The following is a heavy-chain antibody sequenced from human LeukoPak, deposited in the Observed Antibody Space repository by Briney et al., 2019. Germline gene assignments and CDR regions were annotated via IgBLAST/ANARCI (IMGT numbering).Heavy chain of an antibody. CDR2: IYSGGST. J-gene: IGHJ4*02. D-gene: IGHD6-13*01. CDR1: GFTVSSNY. V-gene: IGHV3-66*01. CDR3: ARGPRSSWFPFDY. Sequence: GGSLRLSCAASGFTVSSNYMSWVRQAPGKGLEWVSVIYSGGSTYYADSVKGRFTISRDNSKNTLYLQMNSLRAEDTAVYYCARGPRSSWFPFDYWGQGTLVTVSS.